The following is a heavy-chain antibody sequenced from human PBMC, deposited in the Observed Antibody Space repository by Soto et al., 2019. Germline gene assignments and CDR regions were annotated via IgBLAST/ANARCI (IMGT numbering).Heavy chain of an antibody. V-gene: IGHV1-69*02. CDR3: RSRINGDSDVSDF. CDR2: IIPVLGVP. D-gene: IGHD2-15*01. CDR1: GVTFSSYT. Sequence: QVQLVQSGAEVRKPGSSVKVSCKASGVTFSSYTISWVRQAPGQGLGWMGRIIPVLGVPNYATKFQGRLTIIADETTSTVYLDLSSLSSEDKAMYYARSRINGDSDVSDFWGQGTFITVSS. J-gene: IGHJ3*01.